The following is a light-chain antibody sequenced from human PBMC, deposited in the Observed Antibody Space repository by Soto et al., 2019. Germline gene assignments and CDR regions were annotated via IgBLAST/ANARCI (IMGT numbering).Light chain of an antibody. J-gene: IGLJ1*01. Sequence: QSVLTQPPSASGTPGQRVTISCTGTSSDIGTYNLVSWYQHYPGKAPKLMIYEGIKRPSGVSNRFSGSKSGNTAFLTISGLQAEDEADYYCCSYAGSGTDNYVFGSGTKLTVL. CDR3: CSYAGSGTDNYV. CDR1: SSDIGTYNL. V-gene: IGLV2-23*01. CDR2: EGI.